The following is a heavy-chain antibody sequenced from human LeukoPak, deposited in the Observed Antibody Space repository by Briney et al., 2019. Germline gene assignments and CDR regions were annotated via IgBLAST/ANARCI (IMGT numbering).Heavy chain of an antibody. Sequence: ASVTVSCKPSGYTFTRYAMLWVRQPPAQGLAWMDCLNTKTGNPTYAHGFTGRFVFTLDTAVSTAYLQINSLNAEGTAAYYCARDSVAAADTAFDYWGQGTLVTVSS. V-gene: IGHV7-4-1*02. CDR1: GYTFTRYA. J-gene: IGHJ4*02. D-gene: IGHD6-13*01. CDR3: ARDSVAAADTAFDY. CDR2: LNTKTGNP.